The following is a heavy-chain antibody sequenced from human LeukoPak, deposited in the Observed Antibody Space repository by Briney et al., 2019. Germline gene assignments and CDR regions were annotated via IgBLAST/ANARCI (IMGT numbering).Heavy chain of an antibody. D-gene: IGHD6-19*01. V-gene: IGHV1-8*01. CDR3: ARGSSGWYVRYYFDY. CDR1: GYTFTSYD. J-gene: IGHJ4*02. CDR2: MNPNSGNT. Sequence: ASVNVSRKASGYTFTSYDINWVRQATGQGLEWMGWMNPNSGNTGYAQKFQGRVTMTRNTSISTAYMELSSLRSEDTAVYYCARGSSGWYVRYYFDYWGQGTLVTVSS.